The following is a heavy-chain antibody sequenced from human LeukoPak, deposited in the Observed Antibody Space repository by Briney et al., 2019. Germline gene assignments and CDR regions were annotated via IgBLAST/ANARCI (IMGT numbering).Heavy chain of an antibody. CDR2: IYYSGST. V-gene: IGHV4-31*03. D-gene: IGHD3-22*01. CDR3: ARLEGNNYYDSSGISL. Sequence: PSETLSLTCTVSGGSISSGGYYWSWIRQHPGKGLEWIGYIYYSGSTYYNPSLKSRVTISVDTSKNQFSLKLSSVTAADTAVYYCARLEGNNYYDSSGISLWGQGTLVTVSS. J-gene: IGHJ4*02. CDR1: GGSISSGGYY.